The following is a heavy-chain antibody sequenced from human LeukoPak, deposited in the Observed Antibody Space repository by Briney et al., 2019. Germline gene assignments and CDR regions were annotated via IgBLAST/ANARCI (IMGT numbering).Heavy chain of an antibody. CDR1: GDSVSSNSAA. Sequence: SQTLSLTCAISGDSVSSNSAAWNWIRQSPSRGLEWLGRTYYRSKWYNDYAVSVKSRITINPDTSKNQFSLQLYSVTPEDTAVYYCARTGYSSTWFPWGFDPWGQGTLVTVSS. CDR3: ARTGYSSTWFPWGFDP. V-gene: IGHV6-1*01. J-gene: IGHJ5*02. D-gene: IGHD6-13*01. CDR2: TYYRSKWYN.